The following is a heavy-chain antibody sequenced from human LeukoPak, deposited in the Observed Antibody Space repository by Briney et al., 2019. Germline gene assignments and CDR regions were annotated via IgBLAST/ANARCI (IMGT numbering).Heavy chain of an antibody. J-gene: IGHJ4*02. CDR2: IYYSGST. V-gene: IGHV4-59*12. CDR3: AGATDYSSFLAY. Sequence: SETLSLTCTVSGGSLNNYYWSWIRQPPGKGLEWIGYIYYSGSTNYNPSLKSRVTISVDTSKNQFSLKLSSVTPEDTAEYYCAGATDYSSFLAYWGQGTLVTVSS. CDR1: GGSLNNYY. D-gene: IGHD4-11*01.